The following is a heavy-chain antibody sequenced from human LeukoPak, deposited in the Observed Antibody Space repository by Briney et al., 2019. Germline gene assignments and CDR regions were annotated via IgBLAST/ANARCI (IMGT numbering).Heavy chain of an antibody. V-gene: IGHV1-2*02. D-gene: IGHD6-13*01. Sequence: ASVKVSCKASGYTFTGYYMHWVRQAPGQGLEWMGWINPNSGGTNYAQKFQGRVTMTRDTSISTAYMELSRLRSDDTAVYYCARVPGYSSSWHFDFWGQGTLVTASS. CDR3: ARVPGYSSSWHFDF. CDR1: GYTFTGYY. J-gene: IGHJ4*02. CDR2: INPNSGGT.